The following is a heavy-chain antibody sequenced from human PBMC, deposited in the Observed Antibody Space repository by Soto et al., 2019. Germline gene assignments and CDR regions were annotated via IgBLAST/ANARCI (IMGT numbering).Heavy chain of an antibody. J-gene: IGHJ1*01. CDR1: GFTFSTYW. V-gene: IGHV3-74*01. CDR2: ISENGGIT. Sequence: EVQLVESGGGLVQPGGSLRLSCAASGFTFSTYWMQWVRQVPGEGLVWVSSISENGGITTYADSVKGRFTISRDNAKNTLYLQMNGLRVEDTAIYYCAREYYSSGTHWGQGTLATVST. CDR3: AREYYSSGTH. D-gene: IGHD3-10*01.